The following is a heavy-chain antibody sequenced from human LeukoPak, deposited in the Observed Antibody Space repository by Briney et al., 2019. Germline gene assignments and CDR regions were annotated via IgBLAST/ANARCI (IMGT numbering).Heavy chain of an antibody. CDR3: ARGRAYYDFWSGYGKHLSWFDP. V-gene: IGHV4-34*01. Sequence: PSETLSLTCAVYGGSFSGYYWSWIRQPPGEGLEWIGEINHSGRTNYNPSLKSRVTISVDTSKNQFSLKLSSVTAADTAVYYCARGRAYYDFWSGYGKHLSWFDPWGQGTLVTVSS. CDR2: INHSGRT. D-gene: IGHD3-3*01. J-gene: IGHJ5*02. CDR1: GGSFSGYY.